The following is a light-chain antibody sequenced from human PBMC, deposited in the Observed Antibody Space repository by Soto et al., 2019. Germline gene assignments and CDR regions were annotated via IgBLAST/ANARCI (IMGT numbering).Light chain of an antibody. CDR1: QSVTSN. V-gene: IGKV3-15*01. Sequence: MTQSPSTLSASVGDRVTITCRASQSVTSNLAWYQQKPGQAPSLIIYVASTRATGIPARFSGSGSGTEFTLTISSLQSEDCAVYYCHQYNNWPPWTFGQGTKVVIK. CDR3: HQYNNWPPWT. J-gene: IGKJ1*01. CDR2: VAS.